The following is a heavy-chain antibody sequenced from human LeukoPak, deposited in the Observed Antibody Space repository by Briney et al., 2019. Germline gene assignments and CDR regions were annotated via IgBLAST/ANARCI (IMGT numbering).Heavy chain of an antibody. Sequence: PGGSLRLSCAASGCTFSSYSMNWVRQAPGKGLEWVSYISSSSSTIYHADSVRGRFTISRDNAKNSLYLQMNSLRAEDTAVYYCARDQRLSGSFDYWGQGTLVTVSS. V-gene: IGHV3-48*01. CDR3: ARDQRLSGSFDY. J-gene: IGHJ4*02. CDR1: GCTFSSYS. D-gene: IGHD6-25*01. CDR2: ISSSSSTI.